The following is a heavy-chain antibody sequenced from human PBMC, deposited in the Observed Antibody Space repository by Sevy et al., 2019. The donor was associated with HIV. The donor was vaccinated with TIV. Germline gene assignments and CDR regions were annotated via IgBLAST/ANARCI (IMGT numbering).Heavy chain of an antibody. CDR3: ARDSGTYPYYFDY. CDR1: GGSVSSGSYF. Sequence: SETLSLTWTVSGGSVSSGSYFWSWIRQPPGKGMEWIGYIHYSGSTNYNPSLKSRVTISVDTSKNQFSLNLSSVTAADTAVYYCARDSGTYPYYFDYWGQGTLVTVSS. D-gene: IGHD1-26*01. CDR2: IHYSGST. J-gene: IGHJ4*02. V-gene: IGHV4-61*01.